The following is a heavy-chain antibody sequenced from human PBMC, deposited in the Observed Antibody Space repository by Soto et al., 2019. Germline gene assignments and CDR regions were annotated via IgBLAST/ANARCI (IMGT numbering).Heavy chain of an antibody. Sequence: GGSLRLSCAASGLTFSDYYMSWIRQAPGKGLEWVSYISSSRSYTNYADSVKGRFTISRDNAKNSLYLQMNSLRAEDTAVYYCASSPSSGYGYSPYWGQGTLVTVSS. V-gene: IGHV3-11*06. J-gene: IGHJ4*02. CDR1: GLTFSDYY. D-gene: IGHD5-12*01. CDR2: ISSSRSYT. CDR3: ASSPSSGYGYSPY.